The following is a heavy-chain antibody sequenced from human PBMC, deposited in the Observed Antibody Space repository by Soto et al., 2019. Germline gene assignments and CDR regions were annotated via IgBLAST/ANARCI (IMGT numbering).Heavy chain of an antibody. V-gene: IGHV4-39*01. Sequence: SETLSLTCTVSGGFISSSSYYWGWIRQPPGKGLEWIGNVFYSGSTYYNPSLKSRVTISVDTSKNQFSLKLSSVTAADTAVYYCARLLLSIEYYFISTRCGSFVFDPWGQGILVTVS. J-gene: IGHJ5*02. CDR1: GGFISSSSYY. CDR3: ARLLLSIEYYFISTRCGSFVFDP. D-gene: IGHD3-10*01. CDR2: VFYSGST.